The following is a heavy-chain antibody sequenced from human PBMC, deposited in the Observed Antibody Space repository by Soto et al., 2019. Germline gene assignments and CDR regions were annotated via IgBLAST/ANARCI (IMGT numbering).Heavy chain of an antibody. V-gene: IGHV1-18*01. J-gene: IGHJ4*02. Sequence: GASVKVSCKASGYIFTSYGISWVRQAPGQGLEWMGWISAYNGNTNYAQKLQGRVTMTTDTSTSTAYMELRSLRSDDTAVYYCARDFGDFWSGYYKSPSSPSDYWGQGTLVTVSS. CDR1: GYIFTSYG. D-gene: IGHD3-3*01. CDR2: ISAYNGNT. CDR3: ARDFGDFWSGYYKSPSSPSDY.